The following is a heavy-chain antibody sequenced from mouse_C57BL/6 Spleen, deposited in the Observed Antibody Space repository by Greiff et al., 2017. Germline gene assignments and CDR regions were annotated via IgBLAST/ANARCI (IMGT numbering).Heavy chain of an antibody. Sequence: EVQRVESGGGLVKPGGSLKLSCAASGFTFSSYAMSWVRQTPEKRLEWVATISDGGSYTYYPDNVKGRFTISRDNAKNNLYLQMSHLKSEDTAMYYCAREDYGNRFDYWGQGTTLTVSS. D-gene: IGHD2-1*01. CDR3: AREDYGNRFDY. J-gene: IGHJ2*01. CDR1: GFTFSSYA. CDR2: ISDGGSYT. V-gene: IGHV5-4*01.